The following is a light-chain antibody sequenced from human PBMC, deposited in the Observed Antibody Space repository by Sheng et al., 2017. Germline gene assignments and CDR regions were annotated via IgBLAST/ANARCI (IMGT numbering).Light chain of an antibody. CDR1: NLGDKY. CDR3: QAWDSRTI. V-gene: IGLV3-1*01. CDR2: HDN. J-gene: IGLJ2*01. Sequence: SYELTQPPSVSVSPGQTASITCSGDNLGDKYASWYQQKQGQSPVLVIYHDNKRPSGIPXRFSGSNSGNTATLTIVETQAMDEADYYCQAWDSRTIFGGGTKLTVL.